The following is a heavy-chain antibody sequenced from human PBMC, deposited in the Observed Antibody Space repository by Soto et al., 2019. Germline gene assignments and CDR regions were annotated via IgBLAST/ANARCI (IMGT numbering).Heavy chain of an antibody. V-gene: IGHV3-53*01. CDR3: ARDWGGNIQPYWYFDL. D-gene: IGHD5-18*01. J-gene: IGHJ2*01. CDR2: FHRDEST. CDR1: GFSVSNSY. Sequence: VHLVESGGGLIQPGGSLRLSCAASGFSVSNSYMNWFRQAPGKGLEWVSVFHRDESTNYADSVKGRFTISRDNSKNTLYLQMDSLIAEDTAVYYCARDWGGNIQPYWYFDLWGRGTLVTGSS.